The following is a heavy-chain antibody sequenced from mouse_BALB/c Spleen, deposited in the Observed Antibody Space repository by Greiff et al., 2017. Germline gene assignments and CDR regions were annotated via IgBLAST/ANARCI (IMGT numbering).Heavy chain of an antibody. V-gene: IGHV1S81*02. CDR2: INPSNGRT. CDR1: GYTFTSYW. CDR3: ARLITTVVAPCFDY. Sequence: QVQLQQPGAELVKPGASVKLSCKASGYTFTSYWMHWVKQRPGQGLEWIGEINPSNGRTNYNEKFKSKATLTVDKSSSTAYMQLSSLTSEDSAVYYCARLITTVVAPCFDYWGQGTTLTVSS. J-gene: IGHJ2*01. D-gene: IGHD1-1*01.